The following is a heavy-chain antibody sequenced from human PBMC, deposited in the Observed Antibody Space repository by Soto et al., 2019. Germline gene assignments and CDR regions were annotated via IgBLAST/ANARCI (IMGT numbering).Heavy chain of an antibody. CDR1: GGSFSGYY. Sequence: SETLSLTCAVYGGSFSGYYWSWIRQPPGKGLEWIGEINHSGSTNYNPSLKSRVTISVDTSKNQFSLKLSSVTAADTAVYYCARDRAVLLWFEEYQNFDYWGQGTLVTVSS. D-gene: IGHD3-10*01. CDR3: ARDRAVLLWFEEYQNFDY. J-gene: IGHJ4*02. CDR2: INHSGST. V-gene: IGHV4-34*01.